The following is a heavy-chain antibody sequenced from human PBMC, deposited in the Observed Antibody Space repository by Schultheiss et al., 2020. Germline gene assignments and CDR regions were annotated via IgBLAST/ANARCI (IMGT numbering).Heavy chain of an antibody. J-gene: IGHJ4*02. V-gene: IGHV4-4*07. Sequence: SQTLSLTCTVSGGSISSYYWSWIRQPAGKGLEWIGRIYTSGSTNYNPSLKSRVTISVDTSKNQFSLKLTSVTAADTAMYYCARDVAAAGNYWGQGTLVTVSS. CDR2: IYTSGST. CDR3: ARDVAAAGNY. D-gene: IGHD6-13*01. CDR1: GGSISSYY.